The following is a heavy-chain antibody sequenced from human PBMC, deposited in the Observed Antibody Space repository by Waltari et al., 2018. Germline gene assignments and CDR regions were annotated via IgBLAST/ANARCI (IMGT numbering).Heavy chain of an antibody. V-gene: IGHV4-39*07. CDR2: IYYSGRT. CDR3: AREGIAAAGTTTDY. CDR1: GGSHSSSSYY. Sequence: QLTLQESGPGLVKPSATLSLTCTASGGSHSSSSYYWGWISQPPGKGLEWSGSIYYSGRTYYHPSLKSRVTISVDTSKNQFSLKLSSVTAADTAVYYCAREGIAAAGTTTDYWGQGTLVTVSS. J-gene: IGHJ4*02. D-gene: IGHD6-13*01.